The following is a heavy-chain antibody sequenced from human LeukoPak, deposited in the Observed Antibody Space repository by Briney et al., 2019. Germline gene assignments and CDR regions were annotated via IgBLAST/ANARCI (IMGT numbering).Heavy chain of an antibody. CDR3: VREAHDSIWNYFDY. Sequence: SETLSLTCAVSGGSITTPTYYWGWIRQPPGKGLEWIGTIYYTGATYYNPSLKSRVTISVDTSKNQFSMRLTSVTAADTSVYFCVREAHDSIWNYFDYWGQGTLVPVSS. J-gene: IGHJ4*02. CDR1: GGSITTPTYY. D-gene: IGHD1-1*01. V-gene: IGHV4-39*07. CDR2: IYYTGAT.